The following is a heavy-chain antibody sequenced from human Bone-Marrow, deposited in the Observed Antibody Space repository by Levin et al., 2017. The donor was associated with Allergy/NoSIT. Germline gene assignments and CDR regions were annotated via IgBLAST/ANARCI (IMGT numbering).Heavy chain of an antibody. Sequence: SETLSLRCTVSGDSLTRGFYYWSWIRQSPGKGLEWIGYIHHSGTTNYNPSLKSRVTIFVEKSKNQFSLRLTSVTAADTAVYYCAREVAAPASYFDAWGQGTLVTVSS. CDR3: AREVAAPASYFDA. J-gene: IGHJ4*02. V-gene: IGHV4-61*01. CDR2: IHHSGTT. D-gene: IGHD6-13*01. CDR1: GDSLTRGFYY.